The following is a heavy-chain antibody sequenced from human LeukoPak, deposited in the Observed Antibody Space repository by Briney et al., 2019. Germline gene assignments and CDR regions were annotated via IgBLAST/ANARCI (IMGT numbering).Heavy chain of an antibody. J-gene: IGHJ4*02. CDR3: ARPYCGGDCYSDY. Sequence: PSETLSLTCTVSGGSISSSSYYWGWIRQPPGKGLEWIGSIYYSGSTYYNPSLKSRVTISVDTSKNQFSLKLSSVTAADTAVYYCARPYCGGDCYSDYWGQGTLVTVSS. V-gene: IGHV4-39*01. CDR1: GGSISSSSYY. D-gene: IGHD2-21*02. CDR2: IYYSGST.